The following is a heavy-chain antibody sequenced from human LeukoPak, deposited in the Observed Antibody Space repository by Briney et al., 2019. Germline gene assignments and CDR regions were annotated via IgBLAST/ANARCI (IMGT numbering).Heavy chain of an antibody. D-gene: IGHD5-24*01. CDR3: ARGLGWKVATMGLFLMDV. V-gene: IGHV4-34*01. Sequence: KPSETLSLTCGVYGGSFSGYDWSWVRQPPGKGLEWIGEINDGGDTNYNPSLKSRVTMSVDTSKNHFSLEVRSMTAADTAVYYCARGLGWKVATMGLFLMDVWGEGTTVTVSS. J-gene: IGHJ6*03. CDR2: INDGGDT. CDR1: GGSFSGYD.